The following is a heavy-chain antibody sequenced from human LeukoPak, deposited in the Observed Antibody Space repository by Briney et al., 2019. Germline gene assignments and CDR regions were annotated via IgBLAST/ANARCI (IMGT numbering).Heavy chain of an antibody. D-gene: IGHD3-22*01. V-gene: IGHV4-59*06. CDR3: AADYYDSSGYYWYFQH. CDR1: GGSISGYY. CDR2: TYYSGST. Sequence: SETLSLTCTVSGGSISGYYWSWIRQPPGKGLEWIGYTYYSGSTYYNPSLKSRVTISVDTSKNQFSLKLSSVTAADTAVYYCAADYYDSSGYYWYFQHWGQGTLVTVSS. J-gene: IGHJ1*01.